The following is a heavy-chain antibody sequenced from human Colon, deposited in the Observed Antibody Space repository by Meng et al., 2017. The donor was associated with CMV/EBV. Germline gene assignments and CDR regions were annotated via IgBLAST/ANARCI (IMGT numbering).Heavy chain of an antibody. Sequence: GGSLRLSCTASGMTFSNAWTSWVRQAPGKGLEWIGRIKSKLDGGTTDYAAPVKGRFSLSRDDSKNTLYLQMNSLKTEDTAVYYCAAITAAAVTLYGMDVWGLGTTVTVSS. V-gene: IGHV3-15*01. CDR3: AAITAAAVTLYGMDV. D-gene: IGHD6-13*01. CDR2: IKSKLDGGTT. CDR1: GMTFSNAW. J-gene: IGHJ6*02.